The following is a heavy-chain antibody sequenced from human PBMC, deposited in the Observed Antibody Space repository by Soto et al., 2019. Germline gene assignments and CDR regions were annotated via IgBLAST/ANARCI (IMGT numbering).Heavy chain of an antibody. CDR2: ISAYNGNT. J-gene: IGHJ5*02. CDR1: GYTFTSYG. CDR3: AREILDLPSWRNWFDP. Sequence: GASVKVSCKASGYTFTSYGISWVRQAPGQGLEWMGWISAYNGNTNYAQKLQGRVTMTTDTSTSTAYMELRSLRSDDTAVYYCAREILDLPSWRNWFDPWGQGTLVTVSS. D-gene: IGHD3-3*01. V-gene: IGHV1-18*04.